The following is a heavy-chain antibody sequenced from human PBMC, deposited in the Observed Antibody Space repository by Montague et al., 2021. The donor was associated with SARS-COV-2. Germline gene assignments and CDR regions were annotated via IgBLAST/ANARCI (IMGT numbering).Heavy chain of an antibody. V-gene: IGHV4-39*01. CDR1: GASIGSRSYN. Sequence: SETLSLTCTVSGASIGSRSYNWGWMRQPPGKGLEWIGYKYDSGSNYYNPTLKSRVTISVDTTKNPFSLKLSSVTDAGTAVYDCATLPSSITIFGVVQAYYFDYWGQGTLVTVSS. J-gene: IGHJ4*02. CDR2: KYDSGSN. CDR3: ATLPSSITIFGVVQAYYFDY. D-gene: IGHD3-3*01.